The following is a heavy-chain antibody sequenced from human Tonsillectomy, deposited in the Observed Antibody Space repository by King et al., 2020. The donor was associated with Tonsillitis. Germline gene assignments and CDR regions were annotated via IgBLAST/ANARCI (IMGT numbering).Heavy chain of an antibody. Sequence: QLVQSGAEVKKPGASVKVSCKASGYTFTDYYMHWVRQAPGQGLEWMGWINPNSGGTKYAQKFQGRVTMTRDTSIITAYMDLSRLRSDDTAVYYCAGVPSWCHAFDIWGQGTMVTVSS. D-gene: IGHD2-15*01. CDR3: AGVPSWCHAFDI. J-gene: IGHJ3*02. CDR1: GYTFTDYY. V-gene: IGHV1-2*02. CDR2: INPNSGGT.